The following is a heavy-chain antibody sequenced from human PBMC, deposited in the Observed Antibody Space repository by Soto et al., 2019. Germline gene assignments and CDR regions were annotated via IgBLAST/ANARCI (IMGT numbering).Heavy chain of an antibody. D-gene: IGHD3-10*01. Sequence: PGGSLRLSCAASVFTFSSYAMHWVRQAPGKWLEWLAVISYDGSNXXXADSVKGRXTISRYNSKNTXYLQMXSLRAEDTAVYYCARMVRGYYLDYWVQGTLVTVSS. CDR1: VFTFSSYA. CDR3: ARMVRGYYLDY. J-gene: IGHJ4*02. CDR2: ISYDGSNX. V-gene: IGHV3-30-3*01.